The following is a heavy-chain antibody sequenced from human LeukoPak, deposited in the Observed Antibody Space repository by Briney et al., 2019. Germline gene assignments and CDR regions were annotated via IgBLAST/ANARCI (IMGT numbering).Heavy chain of an antibody. CDR2: IYYRGST. CDR1: GGSISSYY. D-gene: IGHD4-17*01. J-gene: IGHJ2*01. V-gene: IGHV4-59*08. Sequence: PSETLSLTCTVSGGSISSYYWSWIRQPPGKGLEWIGYIYYRGSTYYNPSLKSRVAISIDTSKNQFSLNLYSVTAADTAVYSCARLQLRFWYFDPWGRGTLVTVSS. CDR3: ARLQLRFWYFDP.